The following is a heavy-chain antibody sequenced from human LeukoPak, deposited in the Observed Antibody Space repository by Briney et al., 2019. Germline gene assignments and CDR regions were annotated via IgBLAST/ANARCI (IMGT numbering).Heavy chain of an antibody. D-gene: IGHD6-13*01. CDR3: AKDYGPKQLVFLDS. J-gene: IGHJ4*02. V-gene: IGHV1-18*01. CDR1: GYTFTSYG. Sequence: ASVKVSCKASGYTFTSYGISWVRQAPGQGLEWMGWISAYNGNTNYAQKLQGRVTMTTDTSTSTAYMELRSLRSDDTAVYYCAKDYGPKQLVFLDSWGQGTLVTVSS. CDR2: ISAYNGNT.